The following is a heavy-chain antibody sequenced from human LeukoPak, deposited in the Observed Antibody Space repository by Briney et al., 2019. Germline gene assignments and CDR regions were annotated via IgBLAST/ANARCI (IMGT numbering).Heavy chain of an antibody. Sequence: PSETLSLTCTVSGGSISNFYWSWIRQPAGEGLEWIGRFSTSGSTNYNPSLKSRVTMSVDTSKNQFSLKLSSVTAADTAVYYCARDNTNLGFDYWGQGTLVTVSS. J-gene: IGHJ4*02. CDR1: GGSISNFY. D-gene: IGHD2-8*01. V-gene: IGHV4-4*07. CDR3: ARDNTNLGFDY. CDR2: FSTSGST.